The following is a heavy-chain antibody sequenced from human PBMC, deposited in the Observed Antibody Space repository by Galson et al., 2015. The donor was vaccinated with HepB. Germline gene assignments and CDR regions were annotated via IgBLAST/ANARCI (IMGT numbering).Heavy chain of an antibody. CDR3: ASGGLDSGYVYYYYGMDV. CDR1: GYTFTSYY. Sequence: SVKVSCKASGYTFTSYYMHWVRQAPGQGLEWMGIINPSGGSTSYAQKFQGRVTMTRDTSTSTVYMELSSLRSEDTAVYYCASGGLDSGYVYYYYGMDVWGQGTTVTVSS. V-gene: IGHV1-46*01. CDR2: INPSGGST. J-gene: IGHJ6*02. D-gene: IGHD5-12*01.